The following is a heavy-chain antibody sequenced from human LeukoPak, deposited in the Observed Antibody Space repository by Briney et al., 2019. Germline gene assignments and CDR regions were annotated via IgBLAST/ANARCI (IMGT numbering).Heavy chain of an antibody. V-gene: IGHV3-48*01. CDR3: ARDVIVEFDY. J-gene: IGHJ4*02. CDR1: GFTFSSYS. CDR2: ISSSSSTM. Sequence: GGPLRLSCAASGFTFSSYSMNWVRQAPGKGLEWVSYISSSSSTMYYADSVKGRFTISRDNAKNSLYLQMNSLRAEDTAVYYCARDVIVEFDYWGQGTLVTVSS. D-gene: IGHD3-22*01.